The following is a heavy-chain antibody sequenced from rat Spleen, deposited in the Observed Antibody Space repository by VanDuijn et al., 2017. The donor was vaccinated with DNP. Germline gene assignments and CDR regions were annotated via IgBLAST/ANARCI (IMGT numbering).Heavy chain of an antibody. Sequence: EVQLVESGGGLVQPGRSMTVSCAASGFTFTNSDMAWVRQAPKKGLEWVASISASGGSTSYRDSVKGRFTISRDNAKSTLYLQMDSLRSEDTATYYCTTDFERGYWGQGVMVTVSS. CDR2: ISASGGST. CDR3: TTDFERGY. V-gene: IGHV5-27*01. CDR1: GFTFTNSD. J-gene: IGHJ2*01. D-gene: IGHD1-11*01.